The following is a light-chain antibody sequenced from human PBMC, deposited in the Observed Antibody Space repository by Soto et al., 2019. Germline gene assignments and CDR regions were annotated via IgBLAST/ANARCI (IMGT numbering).Light chain of an antibody. CDR2: DAS. J-gene: IGKJ2*01. V-gene: IGKV3-11*01. Sequence: EIALTQSPATLSLSPGERATLSCRASQSVSSYVAWYQQKPGQAPRLLIYDASNRATGIPARFSGSGSGTDFTLTISSLEPEDFAVYYCQQRGNWPYTFGQGTKLEIK. CDR1: QSVSSY. CDR3: QQRGNWPYT.